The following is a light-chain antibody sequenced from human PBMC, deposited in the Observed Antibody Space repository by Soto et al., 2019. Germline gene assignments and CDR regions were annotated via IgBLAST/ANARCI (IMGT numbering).Light chain of an antibody. V-gene: IGKV3-11*01. CDR3: QHLRT. J-gene: IGKJ5*01. CDR2: DAV. CDR1: QSIKNN. Sequence: EVVLTQSPATLSSSPGERATLSCRASQSIKNNIAWYQKKVGQAPRLLIDDAVKRATGIPPRFSGSGSGADFTLPISSLEPEDFAVYYCQHLRTFGQGTRLEIK.